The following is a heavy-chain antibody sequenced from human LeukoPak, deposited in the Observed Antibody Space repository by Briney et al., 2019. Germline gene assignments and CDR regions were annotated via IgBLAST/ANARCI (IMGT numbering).Heavy chain of an antibody. CDR1: GFTFSSYW. Sequence: GGSQRLSCAASGFTFSSYWMYWVRHAPGKGLVWVSRIDTDGSSTSYADSVKGRFTISRDNAKNTLYLQMNSLRVEDTAVYYCARGSDTSSWYGAFDIWGQGTMVTVSS. J-gene: IGHJ3*02. D-gene: IGHD6-13*01. CDR3: ARGSDTSSWYGAFDI. CDR2: IDTDGSST. V-gene: IGHV3-74*01.